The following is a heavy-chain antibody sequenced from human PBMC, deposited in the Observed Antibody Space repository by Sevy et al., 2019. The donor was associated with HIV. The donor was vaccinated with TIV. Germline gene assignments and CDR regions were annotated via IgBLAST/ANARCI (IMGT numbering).Heavy chain of an antibody. CDR3: AGRIAVAAFDY. CDR2: IYTSGTT. CDR1: GGCFGSSSYY. Sequence: SETLSLTCTVSGGCFGSSSYYWNWIRQPAGKGLEWIGRIYTSGTTNYNPSLKSRVTMSVDTSKNQFSLKLSSVTAADTAVYYCAGRIAVAAFDYWGQGYLVTVSS. D-gene: IGHD6-19*01. J-gene: IGHJ4*02. V-gene: IGHV4-61*02.